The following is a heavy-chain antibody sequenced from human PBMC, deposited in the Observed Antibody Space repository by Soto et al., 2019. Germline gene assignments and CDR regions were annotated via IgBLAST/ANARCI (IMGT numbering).Heavy chain of an antibody. CDR3: ATEAVTTPNK. J-gene: IGHJ4*02. V-gene: IGHV1-24*01. D-gene: IGHD4-17*01. CDR2: FDPEDGET. CDR1: GYTLTELS. Sequence: GASVKVSCKVSGYTLTELSMHWVRQAPGKGLEWMGGFDPEDGETIYAQKFQGRVTVTEDTSTDTAYMELSSLRSEDTAVYYCATEAVTTPNKWGQGTLVTVSS.